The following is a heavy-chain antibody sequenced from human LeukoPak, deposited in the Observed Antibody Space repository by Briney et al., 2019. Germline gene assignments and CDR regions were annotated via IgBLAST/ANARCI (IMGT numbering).Heavy chain of an antibody. CDR1: GFSLSTSGAG. D-gene: IGHD3-10*01. Sequence: SGPTLVNPTQTLTLTCTFSGFSLSTSGAGVGWIRQPPGKALEWLALIFWDDDKRYKSSLKSRLTITKDTSKNQVVLTMTSMDPVDTATYYCAHRGPMLRGVIASFDFWGQGTLVTVSS. J-gene: IGHJ4*02. V-gene: IGHV2-5*02. CDR2: IFWDDDK. CDR3: AHRGPMLRGVIASFDF.